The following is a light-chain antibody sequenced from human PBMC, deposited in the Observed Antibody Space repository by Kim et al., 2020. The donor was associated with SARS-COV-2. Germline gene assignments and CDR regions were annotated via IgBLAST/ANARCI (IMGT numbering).Light chain of an antibody. CDR3: QQVNSYPRT. V-gene: IGKV1-9*01. CDR1: QVITNY. J-gene: IGKJ4*01. CDR2: GAS. Sequence: SASVGDRVTITCRASQVITNYLVWYQQKPGKAPKLLIYGASILQSGVPSRFSGSGSGTDFTLTISSLQPEDFATYYCQQVNSYPRTFGGGTKVEI.